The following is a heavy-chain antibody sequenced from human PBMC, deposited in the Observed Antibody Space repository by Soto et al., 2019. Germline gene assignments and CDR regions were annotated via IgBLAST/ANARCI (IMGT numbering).Heavy chain of an antibody. Sequence: QVQLVESGGGVVQPGRSLRLSCAASGFSFSSYGMHWVRQAPGKGLEWVAVISYDGSNKYYADSVKGRFTISRDNSKNTLYLQMNSLRAEDTAVYYCAKVPGGTDCSGGSCSRGQGTMVTVSS. CDR1: GFSFSSYG. D-gene: IGHD2-15*01. J-gene: IGHJ3*01. V-gene: IGHV3-30*18. CDR3: AKVPGGTDCSGGSCS. CDR2: ISYDGSNK.